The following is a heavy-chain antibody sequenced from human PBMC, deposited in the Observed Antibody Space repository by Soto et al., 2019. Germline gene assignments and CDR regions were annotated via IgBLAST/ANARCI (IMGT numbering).Heavy chain of an antibody. CDR2: IYWDDDK. V-gene: IGHV2-5*02. CDR1: GFSLSTSGVG. CDR3: AHRTIQVYGMDV. D-gene: IGHD5-18*01. Sequence: QITLKESGPTLVKPTQTLTLTCTFSGFSLSTSGVGVGWIRQPPGKALEWLALIYWDDDKRYSPSLRSRLTITKDTSKNQVVLTLTNMDPVDTATYYCAHRTIQVYGMDVWGQGTTVTVSS. J-gene: IGHJ6*02.